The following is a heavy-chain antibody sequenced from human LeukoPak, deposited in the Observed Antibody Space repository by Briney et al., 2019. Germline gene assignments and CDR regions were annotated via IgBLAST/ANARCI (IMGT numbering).Heavy chain of an antibody. Sequence: PGGSLRLSCAASGFTFSSYATSWVRQAPGKGLEWVSAISGGGGSTYYADSVKGRFTISRDNSKNTLYLQMNSLRAEDTAVYYCAKGLCSGGSCGPIDYWGQGTLVTVSS. CDR1: GFTFSSYA. V-gene: IGHV3-23*01. D-gene: IGHD2-15*01. CDR2: ISGGGGST. J-gene: IGHJ4*02. CDR3: AKGLCSGGSCGPIDY.